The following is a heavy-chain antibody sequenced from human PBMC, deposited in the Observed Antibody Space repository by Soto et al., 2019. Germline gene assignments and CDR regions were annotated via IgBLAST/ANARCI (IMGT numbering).Heavy chain of an antibody. V-gene: IGHV1-69*02. Sequence: SVKVSCKASGGTFSSYTISWVRQAPGQGLEWMGRIIPILGIANYAQKFQGRVTITADKSTSTAYMELSSLRSEDTAVYYCAIRRVDTISHWFDPWGQGTLVTVSS. CDR2: IIPILGIA. CDR1: GGTFSSYT. J-gene: IGHJ5*02. D-gene: IGHD5-12*01. CDR3: AIRRVDTISHWFDP.